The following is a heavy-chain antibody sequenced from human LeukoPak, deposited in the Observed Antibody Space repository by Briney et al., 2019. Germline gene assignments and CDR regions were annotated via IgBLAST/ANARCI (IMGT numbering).Heavy chain of an antibody. CDR1: GGSFSGYY. Sequence: SETLSLTCAVYGGSFSGYYWSWIRQPPGKGLEWIGEINHSGSTNYNPSLKSRVTISVDTSKNQFSLKLSSVTAADTAVYYCARGRGDYEEAFDIWGQGTMVTVSS. CDR3: ARGRGDYEEAFDI. V-gene: IGHV4-34*01. CDR2: INHSGST. D-gene: IGHD4-17*01. J-gene: IGHJ3*02.